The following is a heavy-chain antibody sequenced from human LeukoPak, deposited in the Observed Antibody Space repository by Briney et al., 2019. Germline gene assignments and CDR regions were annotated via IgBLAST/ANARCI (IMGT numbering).Heavy chain of an antibody. CDR1: GFTFSTYW. Sequence: GGSLRLSCAASGFTFSTYWMYWVRQGPGKGLVCVARINRDGSTTTYADSVKGRFTISRDNAKNTLYLQMNSLRAEDTAVYYCARAHLFSNSVGWFALWGQGTQVTVSS. CDR2: INRDGSTT. D-gene: IGHD4-11*01. CDR3: ARAHLFSNSVGWFAL. J-gene: IGHJ5*02. V-gene: IGHV3-74*01.